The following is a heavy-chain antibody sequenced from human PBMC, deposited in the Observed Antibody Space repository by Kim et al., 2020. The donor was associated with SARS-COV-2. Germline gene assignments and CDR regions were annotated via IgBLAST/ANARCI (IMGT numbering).Heavy chain of an antibody. Sequence: SETLSLTCAVYGGSFSGYYWSWIRQPPGKGLEWIGEINHSGSTNYNPSLKSRVTISVDTSKNQFSLKLISVTAADTAVYYCARTGGKFDYWGQGTLVTVSS. J-gene: IGHJ4*02. D-gene: IGHD2-15*01. CDR2: INHSGST. V-gene: IGHV4-34*01. CDR1: GGSFSGYY. CDR3: ARTGGKFDY.